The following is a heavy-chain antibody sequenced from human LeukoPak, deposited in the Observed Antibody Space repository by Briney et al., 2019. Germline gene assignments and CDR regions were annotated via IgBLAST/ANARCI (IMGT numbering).Heavy chain of an antibody. CDR1: GGSISSGGYY. D-gene: IGHD3-10*01. CDR2: IYYSGST. V-gene: IGHV4-31*03. CDR3: ARTMVRGVISCFDY. Sequence: SSQTLSLTCTVSGGSISSGGYYWSWIRQHPGKGLEWIGYIYYSGSTHYNPSLKSRVTISVDTSKNQFSLKLSSVTAADTAVYYCARTMVRGVISCFDYWGQGTLVTVSS. J-gene: IGHJ4*02.